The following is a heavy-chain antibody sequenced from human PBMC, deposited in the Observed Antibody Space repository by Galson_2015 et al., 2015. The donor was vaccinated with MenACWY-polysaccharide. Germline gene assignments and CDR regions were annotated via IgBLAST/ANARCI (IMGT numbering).Heavy chain of an antibody. Sequence: SLRLSCAASGFTFSNYAVSWVRQAPGKGLEWVAVISYDASNECYIDSVRGRFTISRDNSKNTVYLQMNSLRGDDTAVYYCARGTAAYEYGGTRRVEDRGQGTLVTVSS. CDR3: ARGTAAYEYGGTRRVED. J-gene: IGHJ4*02. V-gene: IGHV3-30*03. CDR2: ISYDASNE. D-gene: IGHD4-23*01. CDR1: GFTFSNYA.